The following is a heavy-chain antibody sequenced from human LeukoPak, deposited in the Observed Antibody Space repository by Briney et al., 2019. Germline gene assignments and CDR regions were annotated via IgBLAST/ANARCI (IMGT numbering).Heavy chain of an antibody. V-gene: IGHV4-4*02. CDR3: ARRYSSGWYTRRANWFDP. D-gene: IGHD6-19*01. CDR2: IYHSGST. Sequence: SGTLSLTCAVSGGSISSSNWWSWVRQPPGKGLEWIGEIYHSGSTNYNPSLKSQVTISVDKSKNQFSLKLSSVTAADTAVYYCARRYSSGWYTRRANWFDPWGQGTLVTVSS. J-gene: IGHJ5*02. CDR1: GGSISSSNW.